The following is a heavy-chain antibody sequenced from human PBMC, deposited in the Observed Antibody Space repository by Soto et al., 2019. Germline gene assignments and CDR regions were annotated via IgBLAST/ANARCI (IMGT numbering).Heavy chain of an antibody. D-gene: IGHD3-10*01. CDR3: AKARDAARGVMRSYFDY. CDR2: ISYDGSYK. J-gene: IGHJ4*02. V-gene: IGHV3-30*18. CDR1: VFALSGYG. Sequence: GGSLRLSCAGSVFALSGYGMHLVRQAPGKGLEWVAYISYDGSYKYYADSVTGRFTISRDISKSKLYLQLNSLRPDDTDVYYCAKARDAARGVMRSYFDYWGQGTQVTVSS.